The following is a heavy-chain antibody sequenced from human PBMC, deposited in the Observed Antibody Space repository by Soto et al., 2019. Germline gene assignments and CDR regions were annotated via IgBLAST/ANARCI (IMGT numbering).Heavy chain of an antibody. CDR1: GYTFTSYG. CDR3: ASPTGSSGWYAWGY. Sequence: ASVKVSCKASGYTFTSYGISWVRQAPGQGLEWMGWISAYNGNTNYAQKLQGRVTMTTDTSTSTAYMELRSLRSDDTAVYYCASPTGSSGWYAWGYWGQGTLVTVSS. D-gene: IGHD6-19*01. V-gene: IGHV1-18*01. CDR2: ISAYNGNT. J-gene: IGHJ4*02.